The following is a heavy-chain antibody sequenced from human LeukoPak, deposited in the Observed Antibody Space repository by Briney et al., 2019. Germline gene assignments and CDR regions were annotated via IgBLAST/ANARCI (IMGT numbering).Heavy chain of an antibody. J-gene: IGHJ6*04. Sequence: SETLSLTCSVSGGPINLYWSWIRQSPGKGLEWIGCIYPNGSTSYNSPLKSRVTISLDTSKKQVSLMLKSVTAADTAVYYCARDVRRALRFNNFYPYFGMDVWGKGTTVIVST. CDR1: GGPINLY. D-gene: IGHD3-3*01. V-gene: IGHV4-59*11. CDR2: IYPNGST. CDR3: ARDVRRALRFNNFYPYFGMDV.